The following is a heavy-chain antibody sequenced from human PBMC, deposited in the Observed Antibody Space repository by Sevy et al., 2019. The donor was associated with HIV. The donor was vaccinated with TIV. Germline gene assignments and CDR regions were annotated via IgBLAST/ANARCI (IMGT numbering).Heavy chain of an antibody. CDR2: ISANGVNT. CDR1: GFTFSSYV. Sequence: GGSLRLSCEASGFTFSSYVMNWVRQAPGKGLEWVSTISANGVNTQYADSVKGRLTISRDNSKNTLYLQMNSLRAEDTAVYYCARRRRDGYFDYWGQRTLVTASS. J-gene: IGHJ4*02. CDR3: ARRRRDGYFDY. V-gene: IGHV3-23*01.